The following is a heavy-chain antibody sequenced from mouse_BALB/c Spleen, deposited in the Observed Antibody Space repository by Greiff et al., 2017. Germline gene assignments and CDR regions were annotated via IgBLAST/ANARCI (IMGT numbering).Heavy chain of an antibody. CDR2: ISYSGST. D-gene: IGHD2-2*01. V-gene: IGHV3-8*02. CDR1: GDSITSGY. J-gene: IGHJ4*01. CDR3: ARYLYGYDNAMDY. Sequence: EVQRVESGPSLVKPSQTLSLTCSVTGDSITSGYWNWIRKFPGNKLEYMGYISYSGSTYYNPSLKSRISITRDTSKNQYYLQLNSVTTEDTATYYCARYLYGYDNAMDYWGQGTSVTVSS.